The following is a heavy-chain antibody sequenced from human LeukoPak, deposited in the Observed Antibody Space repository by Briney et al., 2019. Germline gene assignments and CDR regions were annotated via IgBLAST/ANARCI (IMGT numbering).Heavy chain of an antibody. V-gene: IGHV4-59*08. D-gene: IGHD6-19*01. Sequence: SETLSLTCTVSGGSISSYYWSWIRQPPGKGLEWIGYNYYSGSTNYNPSLKGRVTISVDTSKNQFSLKLSSVTAADTAVYYCARLIYSSGWEGTWYFDYWGQGTLVTVSS. CDR1: GGSISSYY. CDR2: NYYSGST. J-gene: IGHJ4*02. CDR3: ARLIYSSGWEGTWYFDY.